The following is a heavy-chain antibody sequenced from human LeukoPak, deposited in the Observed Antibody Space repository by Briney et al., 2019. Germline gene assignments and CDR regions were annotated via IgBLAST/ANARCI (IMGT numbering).Heavy chain of an antibody. CDR3: AKGPAFYYDSSGSYFDF. D-gene: IGHD3-22*01. CDR2: SSGSGGSR. V-gene: IGHV3-23*01. J-gene: IGHJ4*02. CDR1: GFTFSSYA. Sequence: GGSLRLSCAASGFTFSSYAMSWVRQAPGKGLEWVSASSGSGGSRYYADSVKGRSTISRDNSKNTLYLQMNSLRAEDTAVYYCAKGPAFYYDSSGSYFDFWGQGTLVTVSS.